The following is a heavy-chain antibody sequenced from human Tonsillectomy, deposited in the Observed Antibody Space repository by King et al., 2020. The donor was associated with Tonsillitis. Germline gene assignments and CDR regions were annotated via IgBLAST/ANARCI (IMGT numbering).Heavy chain of an antibody. V-gene: IGHV1-18*04. CDR1: GYTFTNYG. CDR2: ISAHNGNT. J-gene: IGHJ5*02. CDR3: ARWTTTVTTAVYNYFDP. D-gene: IGHD4-11*01. Sequence: QLVQSGAEVKKPGASVKVSCKASGYTFTNYGISWVRQAPGQGLEWMGWISAHNGNTNYAQKLQGRVTMTTDTSTSTAYMELRSLRSDDTAVYYCARWTTTVTTAVYNYFDPCGQGTLVTVSS.